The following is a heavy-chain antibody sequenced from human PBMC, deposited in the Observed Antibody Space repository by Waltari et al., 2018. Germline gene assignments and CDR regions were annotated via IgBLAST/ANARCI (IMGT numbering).Heavy chain of an antibody. CDR3: AGDRAIGLFFDY. D-gene: IGHD2-2*01. Sequence: QVQLQESGPGLVKPSGTLSLTCAVSGDSISSNYWWSWVRQSPGKGMEWIEQVHHSGRTHYIPSLQSRVTISVDKSKIQFSLNLNSVTAADTAVYYCAGDRAIGLFFDYWGQGTLVTVSS. V-gene: IGHV4-4*02. CDR2: VHHSGRT. CDR1: GDSISSNYW. J-gene: IGHJ4*02.